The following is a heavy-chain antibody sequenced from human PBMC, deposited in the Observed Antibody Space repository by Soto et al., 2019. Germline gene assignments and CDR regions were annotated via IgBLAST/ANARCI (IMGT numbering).Heavy chain of an antibody. CDR2: ISYDGSNK. CDR1: GFTFSSYA. D-gene: IGHD6-19*01. CDR3: ARGEQWLRY. Sequence: QVQLVESGGGVVQPGRSLRLSCAASGFTFSSYAMHWVRQAPGKGLEWVAVISYDGSNKYYADSVKRRFTISRDNSKNTLYLQMNSLRAEDTAVYYCARGEQWLRYWGQGTLVTVSS. V-gene: IGHV3-30-3*01. J-gene: IGHJ4*02.